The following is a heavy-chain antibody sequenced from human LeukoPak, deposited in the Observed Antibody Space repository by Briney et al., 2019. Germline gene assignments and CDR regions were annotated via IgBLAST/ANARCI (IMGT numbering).Heavy chain of an antibody. D-gene: IGHD2-2*02. CDR1: SYTFTTYG. Sequence: ASVKVSCNASSYTFTTYGISWVRQAPGQGLEWMGWISAYNGNTNYAQKLQDRVTMTTDTSTSTAYMELRSLRSDDTAVYYCARGRYCSSTSCYKVYYYYMDVWGKGTTVTVSS. CDR3: ARGRYCSSTSCYKVYYYYMDV. V-gene: IGHV1-18*01. J-gene: IGHJ6*03. CDR2: ISAYNGNT.